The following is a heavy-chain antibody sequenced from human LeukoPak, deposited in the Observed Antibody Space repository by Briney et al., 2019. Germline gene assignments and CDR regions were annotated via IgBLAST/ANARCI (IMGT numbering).Heavy chain of an antibody. CDR2: INPNSGGT. J-gene: IGHJ6*04. CDR1: GYTFTGYY. CDR3: ARDSGYDDYYYYYGMDV. D-gene: IGHD5-12*01. V-gene: IGHV1-2*02. Sequence: ASVKVSCKASGYTFTGYYMHWVRQAPGQGLEWMGWINPNSGGTNYAQKFQGRVTITRDTSASTAYMELSSLRSEDTAVYYCARDSGYDDYYYYYGMDVWGKGPRSPSPQ.